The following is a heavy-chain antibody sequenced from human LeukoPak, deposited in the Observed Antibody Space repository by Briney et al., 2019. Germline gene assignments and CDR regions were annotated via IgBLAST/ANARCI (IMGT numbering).Heavy chain of an antibody. CDR3: ARDGIRGTVTKY. Sequence: GGSLRLSCTASGFTLRNYWMHWVRQVPGKRLVWVSRISGDGSVTNYADSVKGRFTISRDNAKNSLYLQMNSLRAEDTAVYYCARDGIRGTVTKYWGQGTLVTVSS. J-gene: IGHJ4*02. V-gene: IGHV3-74*01. CDR2: ISGDGSVT. CDR1: GFTLRNYW. D-gene: IGHD4-17*01.